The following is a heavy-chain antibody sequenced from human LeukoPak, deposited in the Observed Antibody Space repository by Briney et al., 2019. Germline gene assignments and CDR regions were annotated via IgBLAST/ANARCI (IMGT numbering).Heavy chain of an antibody. CDR1: GGSLGTFY. J-gene: IGHJ4*02. Sequence: SETLSHTCSVSGGSLGTFYWSWIRQSADKGLEYLGRIHPTGSTNYKPSLKSRFTMSIDTSRNQFSMTLQFVTAADTAVYFCARAHSGFYLDTWGQGTLVTVSS. CDR3: ARAHSGFYLDT. V-gene: IGHV4-4*07. D-gene: IGHD3-22*01. CDR2: IHPTGST.